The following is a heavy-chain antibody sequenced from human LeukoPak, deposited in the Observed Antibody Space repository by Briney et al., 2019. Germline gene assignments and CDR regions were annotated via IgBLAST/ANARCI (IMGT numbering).Heavy chain of an antibody. J-gene: IGHJ6*02. D-gene: IGHD3-22*01. CDR1: GGTFSSYA. CDR2: IIPIFGTA. CDR3: ARAITMIVVGHGMDV. Sequence: SVKVSCKASGGTFSSYAISWVRQAPGQGLEWMGGIIPIFGTANYAQKFQGRVTITTDESTSTAYMELSSLRSEDTAVYYCARAITMIVVGHGMDVWGQGTTVTVSS. V-gene: IGHV1-69*05.